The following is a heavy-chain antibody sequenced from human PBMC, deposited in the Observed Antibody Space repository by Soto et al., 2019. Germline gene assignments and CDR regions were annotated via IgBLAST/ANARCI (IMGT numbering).Heavy chain of an antibody. CDR1: RFTFSDYY. Sequence: PGGSLRLSCAASRFTFSDYYMSWIRQAPGKGLEWVSYISTSSSYTNYADSVKGRFTISRDNAKNLLYLQMNSLRAEDTAVYYCARDYYDSSGLAHDYWGQGTLVTVSS. CDR3: ARDYYDSSGLAHDY. J-gene: IGHJ4*02. V-gene: IGHV3-11*05. CDR2: ISTSSSYT. D-gene: IGHD3-22*01.